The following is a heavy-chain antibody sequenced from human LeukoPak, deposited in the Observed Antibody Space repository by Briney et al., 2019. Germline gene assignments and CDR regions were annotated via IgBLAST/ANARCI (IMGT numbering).Heavy chain of an antibody. CDR1: GFTFSSYW. CDR3: ARAQGYCSGGSCYRGAYNWFDP. CDR2: IKQDGSEK. Sequence: PGGSLRLSCAASGFTFSSYWMSWVRQAPGKGLEWVANIKQDGSEKYYVDSVKGRFTISRDNAKNSLYLQMNSLRAEDTAVYYCARAQGYCSGGSCYRGAYNWFDPWGQGTLVTVSS. J-gene: IGHJ5*02. D-gene: IGHD2-15*01. V-gene: IGHV3-7*01.